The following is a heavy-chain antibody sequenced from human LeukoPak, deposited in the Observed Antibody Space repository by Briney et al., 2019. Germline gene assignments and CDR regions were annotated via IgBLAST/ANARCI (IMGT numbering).Heavy chain of an antibody. CDR2: IYTYESL. D-gene: IGHD3-16*01. CDR3: ARAPGGRRAYYMDV. CDR1: GGSISSGSYY. V-gene: IGHV4-61*02. J-gene: IGHJ6*03. Sequence: SETLSLTCTVSGGSISSGSYYWSWSRQPAGKGLEWIGRIYTYESLNYNPSLKSRVTISVDTSKNQFSLKLTSVTAADTAVYFCARAPGGRRAYYMDVWGKGTTVTISS.